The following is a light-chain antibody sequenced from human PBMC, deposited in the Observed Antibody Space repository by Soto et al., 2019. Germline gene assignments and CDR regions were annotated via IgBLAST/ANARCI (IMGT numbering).Light chain of an antibody. CDR2: GAS. Sequence: EIVMTQSPATLSVSPGERATLSCRASQSVSSNLAWYQQKPGQAPRLLIYGASTRATGIPARFSGSGSGTEFTLTISSLQSEDFAVYYCQQYNNWPPEYTFGQGTTVDIK. J-gene: IGKJ2*01. CDR1: QSVSSN. V-gene: IGKV3-15*01. CDR3: QQYNNWPPEYT.